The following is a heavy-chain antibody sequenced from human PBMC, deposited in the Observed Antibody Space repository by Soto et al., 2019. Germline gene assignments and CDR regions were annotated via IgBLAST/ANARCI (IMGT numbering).Heavy chain of an antibody. CDR2: ISYDGSNK. Sequence: GALRLSCAASGFTFSSYGMHWVRQAPGKGLEWVAVISYDGSNKYYADSVKGRFTISRDNSKNTLYLQMNSLRAEDTAVYYCAKGLAAAVDYWGQGTLVTVSS. CDR1: GFTFSSYG. J-gene: IGHJ4*02. V-gene: IGHV3-30*18. D-gene: IGHD6-13*01. CDR3: AKGLAAAVDY.